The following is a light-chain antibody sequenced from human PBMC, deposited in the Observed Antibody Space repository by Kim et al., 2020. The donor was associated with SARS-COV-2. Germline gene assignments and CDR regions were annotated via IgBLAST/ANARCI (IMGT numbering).Light chain of an antibody. J-gene: IGLJ3*02. CDR3: QVWDSTTGGV. CDR1: NIGSKN. CDR2: RDI. Sequence: VALGQTARITCGRDNIGSKNVHWCRQKPGRAPVLVIYRDINRPSGIPERFSGSNSGNMATLTINGAQAGDEAEYFCQVWDSTTGGVFGGGTQLTVL. V-gene: IGLV3-9*01.